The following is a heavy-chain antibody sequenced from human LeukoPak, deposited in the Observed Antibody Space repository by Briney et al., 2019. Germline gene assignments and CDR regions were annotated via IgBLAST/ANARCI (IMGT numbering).Heavy chain of an antibody. D-gene: IGHD4/OR15-4a*01. CDR3: ASSSRHDYGDGFDI. V-gene: IGHV1-18*01. J-gene: IGHJ3*02. CDR1: GYTFNSYG. CDR2: IHTYNGHT. Sequence: ASVKVSCKSSGYTFNSYGITWVRQAPGQGLEWMGWIHTYNGHTNYAQKLQGRVTMTTDTSTSTAYMELRSLRSDDTAVYYCASSSRHDYGDGFDIWGQGTMVTVSS.